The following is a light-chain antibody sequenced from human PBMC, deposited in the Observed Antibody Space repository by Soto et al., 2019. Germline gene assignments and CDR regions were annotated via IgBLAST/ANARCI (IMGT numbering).Light chain of an antibody. CDR2: KAS. V-gene: IGKV2-30*01. CDR3: MQGSFWPGT. Sequence: DAVLTQSPLSLPVTLGQPASISCRSSQSLEYSDGKTYLNWFQQRPGQSPRRLLYKASNRDSGVPDRFSGSGSGTDFTLKISRVEAEDVGVYYCMQGSFWPGTFGQGTKVDIK. J-gene: IGKJ1*01. CDR1: QSLEYSDGKTY.